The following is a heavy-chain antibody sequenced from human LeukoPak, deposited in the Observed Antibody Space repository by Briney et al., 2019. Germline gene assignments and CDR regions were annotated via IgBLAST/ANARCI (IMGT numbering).Heavy chain of an antibody. CDR3: AREERVRGAIHYYMDV. J-gene: IGHJ6*03. CDR2: INPNSGGT. Sequence: ASVKVSCKASGYTFTGYYMHWVRQAPGQGLEWMGWINPNSGGTNYAQKFQGRVTMTRDTSISTAYMELSRLRSDDTAVYYCAREERVRGAIHYYMDVWGKGTTVTISS. CDR1: GYTFTGYY. V-gene: IGHV1-2*02. D-gene: IGHD3-10*01.